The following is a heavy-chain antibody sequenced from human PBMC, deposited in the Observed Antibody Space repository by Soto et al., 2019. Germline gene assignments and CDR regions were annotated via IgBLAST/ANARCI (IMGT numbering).Heavy chain of an antibody. J-gene: IGHJ6*03. Sequence: QVQLVQSGAEVKKPGASVKVSCKASGYTFTGYYMHWVRQAPGQGLEWMGWINPNSGGTNYAQKFQGWVTMTRDTSISTAYMGVGRLRSDDTAVYYCARGAVLLLFGEFGPPPPYYYYYMDVWGKGTTVTVSS. CDR2: INPNSGGT. D-gene: IGHD3-10*01. CDR3: ARGAVLLLFGEFGPPPPYYYYYMDV. CDR1: GYTFTGYY. V-gene: IGHV1-2*04.